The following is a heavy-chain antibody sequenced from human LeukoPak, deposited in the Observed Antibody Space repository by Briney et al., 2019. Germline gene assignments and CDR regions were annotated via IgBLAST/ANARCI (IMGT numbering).Heavy chain of an antibody. CDR2: IYTSGST. D-gene: IGHD3-22*01. CDR1: GGSISNYY. Sequence: KPSETLSLTCTVSGGSISNYYWSWIRQPAGKGLEWIGRIYTSGSTNYNPSLKSRVTMSVDTSKNQFSLKLSSVTAADTAVYYCARVLGDDSSGYYYDYWGQGTLVTVSS. V-gene: IGHV4-4*07. J-gene: IGHJ4*02. CDR3: ARVLGDDSSGYYYDY.